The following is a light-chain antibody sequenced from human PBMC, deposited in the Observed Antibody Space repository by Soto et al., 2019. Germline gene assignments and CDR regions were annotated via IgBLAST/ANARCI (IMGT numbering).Light chain of an antibody. CDR2: GAS. CDR3: PVYNNLLER. Sequence: IMMSLSLAAVSVSPRERATLSCMASQSVSSDLAWYQQKPGQAPRLLIYGASTRATGIAARCSGSGSGTEFTLTICCLQSEDFAVYSSPVYNNLLERFGHGAK. J-gene: IGKJ2*01. V-gene: IGKV3-15*01. CDR1: QSVSSD.